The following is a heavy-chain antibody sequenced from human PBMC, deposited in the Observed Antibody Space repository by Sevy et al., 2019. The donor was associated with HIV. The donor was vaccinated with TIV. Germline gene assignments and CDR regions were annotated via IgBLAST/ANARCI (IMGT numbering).Heavy chain of an antibody. Sequence: GSLRLSCAASGFSFSTYWMTWVRQAPGKGLEWVATMNQDGTERDYVDSVKGRFTIPRDNTKTSLFLQMNSLSAEDTGVYYCVREGLGGFSYSLDCWGQGTLVTVSS. J-gene: IGHJ4*02. D-gene: IGHD3-16*01. CDR1: GFSFSTYW. CDR2: MNQDGTER. V-gene: IGHV3-7*01. CDR3: VREGLGGFSYSLDC.